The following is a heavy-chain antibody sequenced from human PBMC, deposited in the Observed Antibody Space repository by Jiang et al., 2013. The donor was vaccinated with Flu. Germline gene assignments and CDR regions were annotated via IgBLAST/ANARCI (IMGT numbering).Heavy chain of an antibody. D-gene: IGHD3-3*01. CDR3: ARGITRFLESGDWFDP. CDR1: GGSISSYY. J-gene: IGHJ5*02. Sequence: LLKPSETLSLTCTASGGSISSYYWSWIRQPPGKGLEWIGYIYYSGSTNYNPSLKSRVTISVDTSKNQFSLKLSSVTAADTAVYYCARGITRFLESGDWFDPWGQGTLVTVSS. V-gene: IGHV4-59*01. CDR2: IYYSGST.